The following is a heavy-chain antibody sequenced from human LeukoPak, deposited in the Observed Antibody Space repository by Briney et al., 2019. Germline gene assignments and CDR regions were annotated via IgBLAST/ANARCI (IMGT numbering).Heavy chain of an antibody. D-gene: IGHD3-22*01. CDR1: GFTFSSYS. J-gene: IGHJ4*02. CDR3: ARENYYDSSGYYYGLDY. V-gene: IGHV3-21*01. CDR2: ISSSSSYI. Sequence: PGGSLRLSCAASGFTFSSYSMNWVRQAPGKRLEWVSSISSSSSYIYYADSVKGRFTISRDNAKNSLYLQMNSLRAEDTAVYYCARENYYDSSGYYYGLDYWGQGTLVTVSS.